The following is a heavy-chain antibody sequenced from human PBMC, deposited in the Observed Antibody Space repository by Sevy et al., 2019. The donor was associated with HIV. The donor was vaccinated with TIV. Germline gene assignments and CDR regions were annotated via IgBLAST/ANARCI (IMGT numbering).Heavy chain of an antibody. CDR1: GFTFSSYS. J-gene: IGHJ4*02. Sequence: GGSLRLSCAASGFTFSSYSMNWVRQAPGKGLEWVSSISSSSSYIYYADPVKGRFTISRDNPKNSLYLQMNSLRAEDTAVYYCARRHTARSQNKAAGATGMKGEFDYWGQGTLVTVSS. D-gene: IGHD1-1*01. CDR3: ARRHTARSQNKAAGATGMKGEFDY. V-gene: IGHV3-21*01. CDR2: ISSSSSYI.